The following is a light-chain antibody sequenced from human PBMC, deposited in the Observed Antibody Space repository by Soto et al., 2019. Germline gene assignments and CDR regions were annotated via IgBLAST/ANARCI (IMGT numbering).Light chain of an antibody. CDR1: RSNIGSNV. Sequence: QSALTQPPSASGTPGQRLTISCSGSRSNIGSNVVDWYQQLPGTAPKLLIYNNNQRPSGVPDRFSGSKSGTSASLAISGLRSEDEADYYCATWDDRLYGCVLGNGTKVT. CDR2: NNN. V-gene: IGLV1-44*01. CDR3: ATWDDRLYGCV. J-gene: IGLJ1*01.